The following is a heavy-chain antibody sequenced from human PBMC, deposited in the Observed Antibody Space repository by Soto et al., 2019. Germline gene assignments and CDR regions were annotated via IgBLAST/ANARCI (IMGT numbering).Heavy chain of an antibody. CDR1: GASVSSGSFY. V-gene: IGHV4-61*01. CDR2: IYNNETF. Sequence: SETLSLTCSVSGASVSSGSFYWSWIRQPPGKGLEWIGFIYNNETFNYNPSLKSRVTLSVDTSKHQFSLKLSSVTAADTAVYYCARVPLRYSSSHNFDSWGQGALVTVSS. D-gene: IGHD6-19*01. J-gene: IGHJ4*02. CDR3: ARVPLRYSSSHNFDS.